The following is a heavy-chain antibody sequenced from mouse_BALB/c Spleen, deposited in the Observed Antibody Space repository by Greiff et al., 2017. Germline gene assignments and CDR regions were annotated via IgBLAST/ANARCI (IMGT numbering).Heavy chain of an antibody. CDR2: ISSGSSTI. CDR3: ASPSDGYPEYYYAMDY. Sequence: EVKLVESGGGLVQPGGSRKLSCAASGFTFSSFGMHWVRQDPEKGLEWVAYISSGSSTIYYADTVKGRFTISRDNPKNTLFLQMTSLRSEDTAMYYCASPSDGYPEYYYAMDYWGQGTSVTVSS. CDR1: GFTFSSFG. V-gene: IGHV5-17*02. J-gene: IGHJ4*01. D-gene: IGHD2-3*01.